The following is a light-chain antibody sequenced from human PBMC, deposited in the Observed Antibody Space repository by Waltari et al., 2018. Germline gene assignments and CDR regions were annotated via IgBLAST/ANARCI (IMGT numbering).Light chain of an antibody. Sequence: EIVMTQSPATLSLSPGERATLSCRASQSVSTNLAWYQQKPGQAPRLLIYGASTRATGIPARFSGSGSGTEFTLTISSLQSEDFAGYYCQQYNDWSFGQGTKLEIK. CDR3: QQYNDWS. V-gene: IGKV3-15*01. CDR2: GAS. J-gene: IGKJ2*01. CDR1: QSVSTN.